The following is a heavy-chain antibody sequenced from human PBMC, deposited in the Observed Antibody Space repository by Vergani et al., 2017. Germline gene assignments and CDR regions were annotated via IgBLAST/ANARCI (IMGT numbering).Heavy chain of an antibody. J-gene: IGHJ3*02. Sequence: QVTLRESGPALVKPTQTLTLTCTFSGFSLSTSGMCVSWIRQPPGKALEWLALIDWDDDKYYSTSLKTRLTISKDTSKNQVVLTMTNMDPVDTAVYYCAKDPHTEFSKWADAFDIWGQGTMVTVSS. CDR2: IDWDDDK. CDR3: AKDPHTEFSKWADAFDI. V-gene: IGHV2-70*02. CDR1: GFSLSTSGMC. D-gene: IGHD1-26*01.